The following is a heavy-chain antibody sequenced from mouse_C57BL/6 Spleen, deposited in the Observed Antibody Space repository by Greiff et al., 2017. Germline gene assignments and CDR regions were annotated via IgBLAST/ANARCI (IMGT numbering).Heavy chain of an antibody. V-gene: IGHV1-53*01. CDR2: INPSNGGT. CDR1: GYTFTSYW. D-gene: IGHD2-1*01. Sequence: QVHVKQPGTELVKPGASVKLSCKASGYTFTSYWMHWVTQRPGQGLEWIGNINPSNGGTNYNEKFKSKATLTVDKSSSTAYMQLSSLTSEDSAVYYCARKGYGIYFDYWGQGTTLTVSS. J-gene: IGHJ2*01. CDR3: ARKGYGIYFDY.